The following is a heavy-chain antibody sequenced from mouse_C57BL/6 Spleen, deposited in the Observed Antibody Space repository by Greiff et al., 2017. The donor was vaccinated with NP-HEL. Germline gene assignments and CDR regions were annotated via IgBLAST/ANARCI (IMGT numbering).Heavy chain of an antibody. CDR3: ARRGDWDYFDY. V-gene: IGHV1-69*01. J-gene: IGHJ2*01. CDR1: GYTFTSYW. D-gene: IGHD4-1*01. Sequence: QVQLQQPGAELVMPGASVKLSCKASGYTFTSYWMHWVKQRPGQGLEWIGEIDPSDSSTNYHQKFKGKSTLTVDKSSSTAYMQLSSLTSEDSAVYYCARRGDWDYFDYWGKGTTLTVSS. CDR2: IDPSDSST.